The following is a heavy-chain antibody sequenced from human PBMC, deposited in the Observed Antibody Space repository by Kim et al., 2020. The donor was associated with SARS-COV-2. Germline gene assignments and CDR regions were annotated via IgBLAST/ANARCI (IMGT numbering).Heavy chain of an antibody. V-gene: IGHV1-69*01. Sequence: GTANYAQKFQGRVTITADESTSTAYMELSSLRSEDTAVYYCARDGVATISWGQGTLVTVSS. CDR2: GTA. CDR3: ARDGVATIS. D-gene: IGHD5-12*01. J-gene: IGHJ5*02.